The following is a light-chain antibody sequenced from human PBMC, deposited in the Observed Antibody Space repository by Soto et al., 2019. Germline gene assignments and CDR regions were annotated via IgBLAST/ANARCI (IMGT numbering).Light chain of an antibody. CDR2: GAS. V-gene: IGKV3-20*01. Sequence: EIVLTQSPGTLSLSPGERATLSCRASQSVSSSYLAWYQQKPGQAPRLLIYGASSRATGIPDRFSGSGSGTDLPLTISRLEPEDFAVDYCQQYGSSPQVTFGGGTKVEIK. J-gene: IGKJ4*01. CDR1: QSVSSSY. CDR3: QQYGSSPQVT.